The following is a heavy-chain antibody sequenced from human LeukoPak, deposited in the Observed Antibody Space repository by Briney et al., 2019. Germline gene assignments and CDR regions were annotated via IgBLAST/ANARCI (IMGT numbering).Heavy chain of an antibody. Sequence: SETLSLTCAVYGGSFSGYYWSWIRQPPGKGLEWIGEINHSGSTNYNPSLKSRVTISVDPSKNQFSLKLSSVPAADTAVYYCARDPAPLNPGSLDYWGQGPLVTVSS. CDR1: GGSFSGYY. J-gene: IGHJ4*02. D-gene: IGHD1-14*01. CDR3: ARDPAPLNPGSLDY. V-gene: IGHV4-34*01. CDR2: INHSGST.